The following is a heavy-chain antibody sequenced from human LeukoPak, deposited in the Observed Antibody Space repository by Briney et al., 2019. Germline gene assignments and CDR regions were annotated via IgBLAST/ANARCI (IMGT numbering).Heavy chain of an antibody. D-gene: IGHD1-26*01. J-gene: IGHJ4*02. CDR3: ARGRPYSGGYHLDY. CDR2: IYYSGST. CDR1: GDSTSSDRYY. V-gene: IGHV4-39*01. Sequence: SETLSLTCTVSGDSTSSDRYYGGWVRQPPGKGLEWIGNIYYSGSTYYNPSLRSRVTMSVDTSKNQFFLKLNSVTAADTAVYYCARGRPYSGGYHLDYWGQGTLVTVSA.